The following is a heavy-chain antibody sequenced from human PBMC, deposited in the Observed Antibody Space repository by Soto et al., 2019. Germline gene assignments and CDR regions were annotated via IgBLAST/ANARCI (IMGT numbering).Heavy chain of an antibody. CDR2: IIPIFGTA. J-gene: IGHJ6*02. V-gene: IGHV1-69*01. CDR1: GGTFSSYA. Sequence: QVQLVQSGAEVKKPGSSVKVSCKASGGTFSSYAISWVRQAPGQGLEWMGGIIPIFGTANYAQKFQGRVTITADEFTSTAYRELSSRISEDTAVYYCARDIGVVPAPHTAGHYGMDVWGQGTTVTVSS. CDR3: ARDIGVVPAPHTAGHYGMDV. D-gene: IGHD2-2*01.